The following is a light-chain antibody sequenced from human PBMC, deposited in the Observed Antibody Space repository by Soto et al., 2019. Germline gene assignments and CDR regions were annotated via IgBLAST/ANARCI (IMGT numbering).Light chain of an antibody. CDR1: QSVPKNY. J-gene: IGKJ1*01. V-gene: IGKV3-20*01. Sequence: EIVLTQSPGTLSLSPGERATLSCRASQSVPKNYLAWYQQKPGQAPRLLIYGPSSRATGIPDRFSGSGSGTDFTLSISRLEPEDFAVYYCHQYATSPQRLGQGSRGEVE. CDR2: GPS. CDR3: HQYATSPQR.